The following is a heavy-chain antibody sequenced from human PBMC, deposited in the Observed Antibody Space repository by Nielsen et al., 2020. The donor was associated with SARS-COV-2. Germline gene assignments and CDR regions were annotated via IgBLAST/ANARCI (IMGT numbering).Heavy chain of an antibody. J-gene: IGHJ4*02. CDR2: IWFDGTNQ. Sequence: GESLKISCAASGFTFSNYGMHWVRQAPGKGLEWVAVIWFDGTNQYYADSVKGRFTISRDNSKNTLYLQMNKMRAEDTAVYFCAKGESRAMVPYYFDYWGQGTLVTVSS. CDR1: GFTFSNYG. D-gene: IGHD5-18*01. V-gene: IGHV3-33*03. CDR3: AKGESRAMVPYYFDY.